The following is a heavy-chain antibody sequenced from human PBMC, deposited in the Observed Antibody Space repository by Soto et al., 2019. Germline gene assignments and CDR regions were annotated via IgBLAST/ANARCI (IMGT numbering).Heavy chain of an antibody. V-gene: IGHV3-30*03. CDR1: GFTVSTYG. D-gene: IGHD2-8*02. CDR3: TGEVAAGY. CDR2: ISRDGGTK. Sequence: QVQLVESGGGVVQPGRSLRLSCAVSGFTVSTYGMHWVRQAPGKGLERVAVISRDGGTKYYADSWKGRFTISRDNSGTTLFLEMNSLRGDDIAVYYCTGEVAAGYWGQGTMVTVSS. J-gene: IGHJ4*02.